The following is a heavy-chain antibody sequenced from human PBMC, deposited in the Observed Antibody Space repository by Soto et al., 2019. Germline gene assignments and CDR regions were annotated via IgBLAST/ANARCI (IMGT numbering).Heavy chain of an antibody. J-gene: IGHJ6*02. Sequence: QVQLVESGGGVVQPGRSLRLSCAASGFTFSSYGMHWVRQAPGKGLEWVAVISYDGSNNYSADSVKGRFTISRDNSKNTLYLQMNSLRAEDTAVYYCAKDRVAARPEGLYYYYYGMDVWGQGTTVTVSS. V-gene: IGHV3-30*18. CDR3: AKDRVAARPEGLYYYYYGMDV. CDR1: GFTFSSYG. D-gene: IGHD6-6*01. CDR2: ISYDGSNN.